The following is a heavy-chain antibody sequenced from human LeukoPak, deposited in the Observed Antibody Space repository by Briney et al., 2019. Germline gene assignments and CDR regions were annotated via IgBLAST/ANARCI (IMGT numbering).Heavy chain of an antibody. D-gene: IGHD3-16*02. V-gene: IGHV3-21*01. CDR2: ISSSSSYI. CDR1: GSTFSSYS. CDR3: ARGAYDYVWGSYRYFVDY. Sequence: GGSLRLSCAASGSTFSSYSMNWVRQAPGKGLEWVSSISSSSSYIYYADSVKGRFTISRDNAKNSLYLQMNSLRAEDTAVYYCARGAYDYVWGSYRYFVDYWGQGTLVTVSS. J-gene: IGHJ4*02.